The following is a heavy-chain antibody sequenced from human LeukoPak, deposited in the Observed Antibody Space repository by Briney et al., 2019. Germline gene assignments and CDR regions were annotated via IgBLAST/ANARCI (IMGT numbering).Heavy chain of an antibody. D-gene: IGHD3-22*01. V-gene: IGHV3-33*01. J-gene: IGHJ4*02. CDR2: ISFDKTTK. CDR1: GFAFGRYA. Sequence: GGSLRLSCAASGFAFGRYAMHWVRQPPGKGLEWVAVISFDKTTKDYGDSVKGRFTISRDNSEDKVYLQMNNVRVDDTAVYYCVRDAQGREETVVGDYWGQGTRVTVSS. CDR3: VRDAQGREETVVGDY.